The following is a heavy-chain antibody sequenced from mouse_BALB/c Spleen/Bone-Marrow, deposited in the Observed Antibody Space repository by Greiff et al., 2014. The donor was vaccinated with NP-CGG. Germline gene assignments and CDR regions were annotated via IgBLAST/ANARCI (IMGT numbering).Heavy chain of an antibody. Sequence: VQLKESGAELVRSGASVKLSCTGSGFNIKDSYMHWVKQRPGQGLEWIGWIDPENGDTEYAPKFQGKATMTADTSSNTAYLQLSSLTSEDTAVYYCTLYGNYGWEYWGQGTSVTVSS. V-gene: IGHV14-4*02. CDR2: IDPENGDT. D-gene: IGHD2-10*02. CDR1: GFNIKDSY. J-gene: IGHJ4*01. CDR3: TLYGNYGWEY.